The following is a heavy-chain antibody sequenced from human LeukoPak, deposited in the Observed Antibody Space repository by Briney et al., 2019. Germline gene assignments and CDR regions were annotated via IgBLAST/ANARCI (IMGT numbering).Heavy chain of an antibody. Sequence: ASVKVSCKASGYTFTSYDINWVRRATGQGLEWMGWMNPNSGNTGYAQKFQGRVTMTRNTSISTAYMELSSLRSEDTAVYYCARVPALDFWSWYYGMDVWGQGTTVTVSS. D-gene: IGHD3-3*01. J-gene: IGHJ6*02. CDR1: GYTFTSYD. V-gene: IGHV1-8*01. CDR3: ARVPALDFWSWYYGMDV. CDR2: MNPNSGNT.